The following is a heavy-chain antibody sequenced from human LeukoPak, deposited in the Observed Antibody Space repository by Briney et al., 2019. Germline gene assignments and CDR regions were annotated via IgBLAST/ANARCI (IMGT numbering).Heavy chain of an antibody. Sequence: GRSLRLSCTASGFTFGDYAMSWVRQAPGKGLEWVGFIRSKAYCGTTEYAASVRGRFTISRDDSKSIAYLQMNSLKTEDTAVYYCTLPRVYYYYGMDVWGKGTTVTVPS. CDR3: TLPRVYYYYGMDV. CDR2: IRSKAYCGTT. V-gene: IGHV3-49*04. CDR1: GFTFGDYA. J-gene: IGHJ6*04.